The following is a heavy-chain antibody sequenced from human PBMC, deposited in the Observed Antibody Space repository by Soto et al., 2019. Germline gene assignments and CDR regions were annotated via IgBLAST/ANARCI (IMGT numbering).Heavy chain of an antibody. V-gene: IGHV1-3*01. CDR3: ASGPYYYYYYGMDV. Sequence: QVQLVQSGAEVKKPGASVKVSCMTSGYNFTSYVMHWVRQAPGQRLEWMGWIRAGNGNTKYSQKFQGRVTFTRDTSASTAYMELSSLRSEDTAVYYCASGPYYYYYYGMDVWGQGTTVTVSS. CDR2: IRAGNGNT. CDR1: GYNFTSYV. J-gene: IGHJ6*02.